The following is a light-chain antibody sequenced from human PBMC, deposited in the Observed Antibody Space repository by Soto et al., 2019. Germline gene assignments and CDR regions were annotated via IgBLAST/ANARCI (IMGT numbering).Light chain of an antibody. Sequence: DIQMTQSPSTLSASVGDRVTITCRASQNINSWLAWYQQKPGKAPKLLIYKASNLESGVPSRFSGSGSGTDFTLTISTLQPHAFETYHSQQYDSFFPLTFGGGTKVDI. CDR2: KAS. J-gene: IGKJ4*01. V-gene: IGKV1-5*03. CDR1: QNINSW. CDR3: QQYDSFFPLT.